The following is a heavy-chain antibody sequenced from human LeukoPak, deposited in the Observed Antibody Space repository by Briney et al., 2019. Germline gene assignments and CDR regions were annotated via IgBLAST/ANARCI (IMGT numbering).Heavy chain of an antibody. Sequence: VASVRVSCKASGYTFTSYDINWVRQATGQGLEWMGWISAYNGNTSYAQKPQGRVTMTTDTSTSTAYMELRSLRSDDTAVYYCARGTAMGTFDYWGQGTLVTVSS. D-gene: IGHD5-18*01. J-gene: IGHJ4*02. CDR2: ISAYNGNT. V-gene: IGHV1-18*01. CDR3: ARGTAMGTFDY. CDR1: GYTFTSYD.